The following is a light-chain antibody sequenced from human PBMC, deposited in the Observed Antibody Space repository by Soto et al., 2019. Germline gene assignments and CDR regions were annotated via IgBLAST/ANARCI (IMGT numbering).Light chain of an antibody. CDR3: QQYGSSPPWT. Sequence: EIVLTQSPGTLSLSPGERATLSCRASESVSSSSLAWYQQKPGQAPRLLIFGASSRATGTPDRFSGSGSGTDFTLTISRLEPEDFAVYYCQQYGSSPPWTFGQGTEVEIK. CDR1: ESVSSSS. CDR2: GAS. J-gene: IGKJ1*01. V-gene: IGKV3-20*01.